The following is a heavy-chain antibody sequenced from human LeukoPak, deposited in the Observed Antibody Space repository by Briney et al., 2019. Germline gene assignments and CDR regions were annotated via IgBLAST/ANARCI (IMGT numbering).Heavy chain of an antibody. Sequence: GGSLRLSCAASGFTFGSYAMHWVRQAPGKGLEWVAVTSYDGSHIYYPDSVKGRFTISRDNPKNTLYLQMNSLGPEDTAPYYCARGRDYCSDYWGQGTLVTVSS. D-gene: IGHD2-15*01. CDR2: TSYDGSHI. CDR1: GFTFGSYA. J-gene: IGHJ4*02. CDR3: ARGRDYCSDY. V-gene: IGHV3-30*04.